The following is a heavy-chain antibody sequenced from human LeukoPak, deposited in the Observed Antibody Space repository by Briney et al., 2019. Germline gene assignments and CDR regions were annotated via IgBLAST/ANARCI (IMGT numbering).Heavy chain of an antibody. CDR1: GYTFTGYY. Sequence: ASVKLSCEASGYTFTGYYMHWVRQAPGQGLEWMGWINPNSGGTNYAQKFQGRVTMTRDTSISTAYMELSRLRSDDTAVYYCARPAYSSGWPEYFQHWGQGTLVTVSS. CDR2: INPNSGGT. D-gene: IGHD6-19*01. J-gene: IGHJ1*01. CDR3: ARPAYSSGWPEYFQH. V-gene: IGHV1-2*02.